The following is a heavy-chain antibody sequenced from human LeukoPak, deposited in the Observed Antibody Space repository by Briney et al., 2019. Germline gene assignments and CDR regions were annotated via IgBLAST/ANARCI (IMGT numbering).Heavy chain of an antibody. D-gene: IGHD2-2*01. Sequence: PGGSLRLSCAASGFPFSSHAMSWVRQAPGKGLVCVSAFCGRRVSTYYVDAVKGRFTISRDNSKNTLYLQMNSLRAEDTAVYYCAKDPSYLYRCSSTSCSDHFDYWGQGTLVTVSS. CDR1: GFPFSSHA. CDR3: AKDPSYLYRCSSTSCSDHFDY. CDR2: FCGRRVST. J-gene: IGHJ4*02. V-gene: IGHV3-23*01.